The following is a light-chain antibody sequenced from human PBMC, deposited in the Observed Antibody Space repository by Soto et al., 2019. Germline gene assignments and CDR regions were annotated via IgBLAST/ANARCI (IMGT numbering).Light chain of an antibody. CDR2: EVT. Sequence: QSVLTQPASVSGSPGQSITISCTGTSSDVGRYNYVSWYQQHPGKAPKLMIYEVTHRPSGVSNRFSGSKSANTASLTISGLQAEDEADYYCSSYTSTSTVVFGGGTKLTVL. J-gene: IGLJ2*01. CDR1: SSDVGRYNY. V-gene: IGLV2-14*01. CDR3: SSYTSTSTVV.